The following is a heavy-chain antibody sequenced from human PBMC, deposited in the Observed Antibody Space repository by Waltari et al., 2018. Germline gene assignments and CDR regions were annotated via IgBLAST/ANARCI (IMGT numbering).Heavy chain of an antibody. V-gene: IGHV3-30*18. Sequence: QVQLVESGGGVVQPGRSLRLSCAASGFTFSSYGMHWVRQDPGKGLEWVAVIWYDGSNKYYADSVKGRFTISRDNSKNTLYLQMNSLRAEDTAMYYCAKPGPNWGSAWYFDYWGQGTLVTVSS. J-gene: IGHJ4*02. CDR1: GFTFSSYG. CDR3: AKPGPNWGSAWYFDY. D-gene: IGHD7-27*01. CDR2: IWYDGSNK.